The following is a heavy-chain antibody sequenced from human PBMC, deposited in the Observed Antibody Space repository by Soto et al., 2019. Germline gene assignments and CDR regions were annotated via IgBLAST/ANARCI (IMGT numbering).Heavy chain of an antibody. D-gene: IGHD3-3*01. CDR3: ARVPSDYHFWSGYFRWFDP. J-gene: IGHJ5*02. V-gene: IGHV1-69*01. CDR2: IIPIFGTA. Sequence: QVQLVQSGAEVKKPGSSVKVSCKASGGTFSSYAISWVRQAPGQGLEWMGGIIPIFGTANYAQKFQGRVTITADESTSTAYMERSSLRSEDTAVYYCARVPSDYHFWSGYFRWFDPWGQGTLVTVSS. CDR1: GGTFSSYA.